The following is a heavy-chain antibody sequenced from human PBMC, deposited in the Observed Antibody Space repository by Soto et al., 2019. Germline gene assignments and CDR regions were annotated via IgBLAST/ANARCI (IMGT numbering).Heavy chain of an antibody. J-gene: IGHJ3*02. CDR3: ARSLDDSSGYGYDAVDI. CDR1: GGTFSSYA. Sequence: SVKVSCKASGGTFSSYAISWVRQAPGQGLEWMGGIIPIFGTANYAQKCQGRVTITADKSTSTAYMELSSLRSEDTAVYYCARSLDDSSGYGYDAVDIWGQGTMVTV. D-gene: IGHD3-22*01. V-gene: IGHV1-69*06. CDR2: IIPIFGTA.